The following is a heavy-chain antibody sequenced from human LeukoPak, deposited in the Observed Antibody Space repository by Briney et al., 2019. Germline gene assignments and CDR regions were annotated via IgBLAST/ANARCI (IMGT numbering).Heavy chain of an antibody. CDR1: GGSVGSGTYY. D-gene: IGHD3-9*01. Sequence: SETLSLTCNVSGGSVGSGTYYWSWIRQPPGKGLEWIGYIYDSGNTNYNPSLKSRVTISLDKSKNQVSLRLNSVTAADTAVFYCARLTHRLGLYYFDSWGQGTPVTVSS. V-gene: IGHV4-61*01. J-gene: IGHJ4*02. CDR2: IYDSGNT. CDR3: ARLTHRLGLYYFDS.